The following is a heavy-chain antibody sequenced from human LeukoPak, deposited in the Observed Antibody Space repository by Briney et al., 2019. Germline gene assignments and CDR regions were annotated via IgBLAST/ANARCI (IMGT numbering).Heavy chain of an antibody. CDR2: ISTDGNNK. D-gene: IGHD3-9*01. Sequence: GGSLRLSCTGSGFTFNTYGMGWVRQAPGKGLEWVAVISTDGNNKFYADSVKGRFTISRDNSRNTVYLQMNSLRAEDTAVYYCARDLTAYDFLTDYWGQGTLVTVSS. V-gene: IGHV3-30*03. CDR1: GFTFNTYG. CDR3: ARDLTAYDFLTDY. J-gene: IGHJ4*02.